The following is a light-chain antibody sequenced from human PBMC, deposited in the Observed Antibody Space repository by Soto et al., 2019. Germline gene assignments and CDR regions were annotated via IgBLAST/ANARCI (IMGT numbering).Light chain of an antibody. J-gene: IGKJ4*01. Sequence: IVLTESPATLSLSPGERATLSCRASQSVSTYLAWYQQKSGQAPRLLIYDVSKRATGIPPRFSGSGAGTDFTLTISSLAPEDSATYYCQQRRSSLTFGGGTKVDIK. CDR3: QQRRSSLT. CDR1: QSVSTY. V-gene: IGKV3-11*01. CDR2: DVS.